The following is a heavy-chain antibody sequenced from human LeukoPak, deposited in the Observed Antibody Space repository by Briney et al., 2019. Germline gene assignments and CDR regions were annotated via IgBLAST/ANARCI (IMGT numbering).Heavy chain of an antibody. CDR1: GYSFTSYW. J-gene: IGHJ4*02. D-gene: IGHD6-13*01. CDR2: IYPGDSDT. V-gene: IGHV5-51*01. CDR3: ARRPLYSSSWYYFDY. Sequence: GESLKISCKGSGYSFTSYWIGWVRQMPGKGLEWMGIIYPGDSDTRYSPSFQGQVTISPDKSISTAYLQWSSLKASDTAMYYCARRPLYSSSWYYFDYWGQGTLVTVSS.